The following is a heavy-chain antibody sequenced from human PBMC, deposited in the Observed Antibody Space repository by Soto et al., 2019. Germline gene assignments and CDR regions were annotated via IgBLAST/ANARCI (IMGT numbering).Heavy chain of an antibody. Sequence: GGSLRLSCVASGFTFSSYAMTWGRQAPGQGLEWVSSISGSGDRTYYADSVKGRFTIARDNSKNTLSLQMDSLRVEDTAVYYCANWVEGVMGVYFDYWGQGTLVTVSS. CDR1: GFTFSSYA. CDR3: ANWVEGVMGVYFDY. CDR2: ISGSGDRT. J-gene: IGHJ4*02. V-gene: IGHV3-23*01. D-gene: IGHD2-8*01.